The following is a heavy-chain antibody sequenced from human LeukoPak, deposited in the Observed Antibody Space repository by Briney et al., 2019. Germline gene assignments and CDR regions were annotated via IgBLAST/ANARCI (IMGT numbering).Heavy chain of an antibody. Sequence: GGSLRLSCAASGFTFRSYTMHWVRQAPGKGLGWVAVILYDGRTTNYAESVRGRFTISRDTSENTLYLQMNNLRPEDTAIYYCAREILGSAFSFDYWGQGTLVTVSS. CDR1: GFTFRSYT. CDR2: ILYDGRTT. CDR3: AREILGSAFSFDY. J-gene: IGHJ4*02. V-gene: IGHV3-30*04. D-gene: IGHD1-26*01.